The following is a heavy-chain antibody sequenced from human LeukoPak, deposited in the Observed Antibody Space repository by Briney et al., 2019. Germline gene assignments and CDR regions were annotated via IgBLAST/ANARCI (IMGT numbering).Heavy chain of an antibody. CDR1: GFTVTSNS. Sequence: GGSLRLSCTVSGFTVTSNSMSWVRRAPGKGLEWVSFIYSGSTHYSDSVKGRFTISRDNSKNTLYLQMNSLRAEDTAVYYCARRAGAYSHPYDYWGQGTLVTVSS. CDR3: ARRAGAYSHPYDY. CDR2: IYSGST. J-gene: IGHJ4*02. V-gene: IGHV3-53*01. D-gene: IGHD4/OR15-4a*01.